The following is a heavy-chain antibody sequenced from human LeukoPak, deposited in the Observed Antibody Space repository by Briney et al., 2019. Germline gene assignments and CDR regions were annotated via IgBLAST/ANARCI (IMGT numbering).Heavy chain of an antibody. CDR3: ARAVGNHFDY. Sequence: PGGSLRLSCAASGFTFSTYSMKWVRQAPGKGLECVSYISYSSSPIYYADSVKGRFTISRDNAKNSLYLQMNSPRAEDTAVYYCARAVGNHFDYWGQGTLVTVSS. CDR2: ISYSSSPI. D-gene: IGHD4-23*01. J-gene: IGHJ4*02. V-gene: IGHV3-48*01. CDR1: GFTFSTYS.